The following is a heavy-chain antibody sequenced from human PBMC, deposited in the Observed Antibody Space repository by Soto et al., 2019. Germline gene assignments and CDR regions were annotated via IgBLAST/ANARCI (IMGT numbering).Heavy chain of an antibody. CDR1: GYTFTSYD. V-gene: IGHV1-18*01. CDR3: ARDTGGITPL. Sequence: ASVKVSCKASGYTFTSYDINWVRQATGQGLEWMGWMNPNSGNTNYAQKLQGRVTMTTDTSTSTAYMELRSLRSDDTAVYYCARDTGGITPLWGQGTLVTVSS. D-gene: IGHD2-8*02. J-gene: IGHJ4*02. CDR2: MNPNSGNT.